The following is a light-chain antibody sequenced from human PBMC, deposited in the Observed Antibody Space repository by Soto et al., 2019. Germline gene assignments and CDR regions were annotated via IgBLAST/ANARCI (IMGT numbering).Light chain of an antibody. CDR2: GAS. J-gene: IGKJ3*01. Sequence: EIVMTQSPATLSVSPGERATLSCRASQSVSSNLAWYQQKPGQVPRLLIYGASTRATGIPARFSGSGSGTEFTLTISGLQSEDFAVYYCQQYNNWPFSFGPGTKVDIK. CDR3: QQYNNWPFS. V-gene: IGKV3D-15*01. CDR1: QSVSSN.